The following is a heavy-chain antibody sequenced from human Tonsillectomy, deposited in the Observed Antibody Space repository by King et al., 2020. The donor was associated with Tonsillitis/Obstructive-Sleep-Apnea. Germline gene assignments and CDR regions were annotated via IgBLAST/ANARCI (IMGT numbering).Heavy chain of an antibody. D-gene: IGHD1/OR15-1a*01. Sequence: LQESGPGLVKPSETLSLTCTVSGGSITSDLHYWVWVRQPPGKGLEMIGSIYYSWTTYYNASLKSRLTISVDTSKKQFSLNLSSVTAADTAVYFCARHSKPKGREHYFDFWGQGTLVTVSS. J-gene: IGHJ4*02. CDR3: ARHSKPKGREHYFDF. CDR2: IYYSWTT. CDR1: GGSITSDLHY. V-gene: IGHV4-39*01.